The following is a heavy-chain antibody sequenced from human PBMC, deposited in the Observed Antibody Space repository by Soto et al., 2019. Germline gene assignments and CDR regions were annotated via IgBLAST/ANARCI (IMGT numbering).Heavy chain of an antibody. CDR3: VRDSHGDY. CDR2: IDHDGPT. V-gene: IGHV3-74*01. CDR1: GFTFGNYW. J-gene: IGHJ4*02. Sequence: EVQLVESGGGLVQPGGSLRFSCEGSGFTFGNYWRHWVRQAPGKGLEWVSRIDHDGPTDYADSVRGRFTISRDNAENTLYLQMNSLRPEDTAVYYCVRDSHGDYWGQGTLVTVSS.